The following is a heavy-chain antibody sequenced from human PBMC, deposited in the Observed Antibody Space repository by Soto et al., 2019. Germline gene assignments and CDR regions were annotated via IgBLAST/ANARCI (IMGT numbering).Heavy chain of an antibody. J-gene: IGHJ5*02. V-gene: IGHV4-31*03. CDR3: ARADGDSIFEA. Sequence: QVQLQESGPGLVKPSQTLSLTCSVSGASISSRTSYWTWIRQHPGKGLEWLGYIHHTGSTSFNPSLRSRVTMSVDTSKSQFSLKLTSVTAADTAVYFCARADGDSIFEAWGQGTLVTVSS. CDR1: GASISSRTSY. CDR2: IHHTGST. D-gene: IGHD4-17*01.